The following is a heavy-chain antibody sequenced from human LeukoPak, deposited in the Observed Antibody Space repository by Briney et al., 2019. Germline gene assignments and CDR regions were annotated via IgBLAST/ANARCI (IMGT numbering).Heavy chain of an antibody. Sequence: PGGSLTLSCTASGFTFSNYAMSWVRRARGRGLEGVSAISDSGGATNCADSVKGRFTISRDNSKNTLYLQMNSLRAEDTAVYYCAKRSCSGGSCNFDYWGQGTLVTVSS. CDR1: GFTFSNYA. CDR2: ISDSGGAT. CDR3: AKRSCSGGSCNFDY. V-gene: IGHV3-23*01. J-gene: IGHJ4*02. D-gene: IGHD2-15*01.